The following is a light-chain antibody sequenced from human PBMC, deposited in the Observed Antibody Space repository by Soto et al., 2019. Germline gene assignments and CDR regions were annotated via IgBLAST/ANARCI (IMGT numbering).Light chain of an antibody. CDR1: QSISSW. CDR3: QQYYTYPWT. CDR2: KAS. J-gene: IGKJ1*01. Sequence: DIQMTQSPSTLSASVGDRVTITCRAIQSISSWLAWYQQRPGKAPKLLIYKASNLESGVPSRFSGSGSGTELTLTISSLHPDDFATYYCQQYYTYPWTFGPGTKVEIK. V-gene: IGKV1-5*03.